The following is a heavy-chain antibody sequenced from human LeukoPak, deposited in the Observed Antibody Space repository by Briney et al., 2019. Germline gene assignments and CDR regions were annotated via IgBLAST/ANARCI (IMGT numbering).Heavy chain of an antibody. J-gene: IGHJ4*02. CDR1: GFTFTSYA. D-gene: IGHD3-22*01. V-gene: IGHV3-30*18. CDR2: ISYDGSNK. Sequence: GGSLRLSCAASGFTFTSYAMHWVRQAPGKGLEWVALISYDGSNKYYADSVKGRFTVSRDNSKNTLFLQMNSLRAEDTAVYYCAKVGSYHDFDYWGQGTLVTVSS. CDR3: AKVGSYHDFDY.